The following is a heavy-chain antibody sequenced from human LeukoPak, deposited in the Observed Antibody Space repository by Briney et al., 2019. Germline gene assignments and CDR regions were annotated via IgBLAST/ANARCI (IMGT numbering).Heavy chain of an antibody. J-gene: IGHJ3*02. CDR3: AREAGSSWSRGLDI. V-gene: IGHV4-4*07. CDR2: IYMSGST. D-gene: IGHD6-13*01. CDR1: GCSISSYY. Sequence: SETLSLTCTVSGCSISSYYWSSIRQPAGKGLEWIGRIYMSGSTNYNSSLKSRVNMSVDTSKNQFSPNLSSVTAADTAVYYCAREAGSSWSRGLDIWGQGTVVTVSS.